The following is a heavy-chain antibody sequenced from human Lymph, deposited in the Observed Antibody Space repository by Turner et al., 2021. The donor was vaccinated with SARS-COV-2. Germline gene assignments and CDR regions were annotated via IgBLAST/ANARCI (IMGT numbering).Heavy chain of an antibody. CDR3: ATGPYDFWSGPSPGYYGMDV. J-gene: IGHJ6*02. Sequence: QVQLVQSGAEMKKPGASVKVSCKVSGYTLTEVSMHWVRQAPGKGLEWMGGFDPEDGETTYAQKFQGRVTMTEDTSTDTAYMELSSLRSEDTAVYYCATGPYDFWSGPSPGYYGMDVWGQGTTVTVSS. CDR2: FDPEDGET. D-gene: IGHD3-3*01. CDR1: GYTLTEVS. V-gene: IGHV1-24*01.